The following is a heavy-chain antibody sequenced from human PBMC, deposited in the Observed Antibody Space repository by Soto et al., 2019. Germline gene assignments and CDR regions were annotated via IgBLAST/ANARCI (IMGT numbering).Heavy chain of an antibody. J-gene: IGHJ4*02. V-gene: IGHV3-30*04. CDR2: ISRDGSNK. CDR3: ARSRNSAVADSFDF. Sequence: GGSLRLSCAASGFTFSRYAIHWVRQAPSKGLEWVAVISRDGSNKYYVDSVKGRFTISRDNSKNTLYLQMNSLRDEDTAVYYCARSRNSAVADSFDFWGQGTLVTVSS. D-gene: IGHD3-10*01. CDR1: GFTFSRYA.